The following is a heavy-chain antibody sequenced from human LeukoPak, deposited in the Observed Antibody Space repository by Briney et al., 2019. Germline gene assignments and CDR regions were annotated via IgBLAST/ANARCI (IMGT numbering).Heavy chain of an antibody. CDR3: ARDKPAEAALDF. CDR1: GYTFTVYY. V-gene: IGHV1-2*02. J-gene: IGHJ4*02. CDR2: INPNSGGT. Sequence: ASVTVSCKASGYTFTVYYIHWVRQAPGQGRGWMGWINPNSGGTNYAQKFQGRVTMTRDRSINTAYMDLRSLTYDDTAVYYCARDKPAEAALDFWGQGTLVTVSS.